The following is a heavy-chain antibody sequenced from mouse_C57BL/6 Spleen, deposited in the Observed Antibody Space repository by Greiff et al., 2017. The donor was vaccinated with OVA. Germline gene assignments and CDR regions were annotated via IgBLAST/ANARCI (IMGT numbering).Heavy chain of an antibody. D-gene: IGHD2-1*01. CDR2: IYWDDDK. V-gene: IGHV8-12*01. Sequence: QVTLKESGPGILQSSQTLSLTCSFSGFSLSTSGMGVSWIRQPSGKGLEWLAHIYWDDDKRYNPSLKSRPTLSKDTSRNQVFLKINSVDTTDAATDDCARRTICYGYGYFDVWGTGTTVTVSS. CDR1: GFSLSTSGMG. CDR3: ARRTICYGYGYFDV. J-gene: IGHJ1*03.